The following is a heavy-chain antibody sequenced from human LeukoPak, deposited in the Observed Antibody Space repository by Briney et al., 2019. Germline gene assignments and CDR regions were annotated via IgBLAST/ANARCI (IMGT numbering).Heavy chain of an antibody. D-gene: IGHD2-21*02. CDR2: VNPDSGDT. J-gene: IGHJ4*02. Sequence: ASVKVSYNSCGDTHRALYAHCVSQAPGQGLEWMGSVNPDSGDTKCGQKFQDRLAMTRDTSVSTAYMELSRLEYDDAAVYYWAASVCDTRKGTIKDADWGRGTLVTVSS. CDR3: AASVCDTRKGTIKDAD. V-gene: IGHV1-2*02. CDR1: GDTHRALY.